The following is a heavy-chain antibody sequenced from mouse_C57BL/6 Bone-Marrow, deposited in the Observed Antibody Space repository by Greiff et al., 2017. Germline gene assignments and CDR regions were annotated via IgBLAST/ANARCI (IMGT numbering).Heavy chain of an antibody. J-gene: IGHJ2*01. D-gene: IGHD4-1*01. CDR3: ARFWDYFDY. V-gene: IGHV1-42*01. CDR2: INPSTGGT. Sequence: EVQLQQSGPELVKPGASVTISCKASGYSFTGYYMNWVKQSPEKSLEWIGEINPSTGGTTYNQKFKAKATLTVDKSSSTAYMQLKSLTSEDSAVYYCARFWDYFDYWGQGTTLTVSS. CDR1: GYSFTGYY.